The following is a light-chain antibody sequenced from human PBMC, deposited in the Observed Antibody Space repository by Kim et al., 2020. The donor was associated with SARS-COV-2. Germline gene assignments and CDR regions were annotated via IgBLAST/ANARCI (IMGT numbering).Light chain of an antibody. CDR2: GAS. CDR1: QSISINY. CDR3: QQYDTSPQA. Sequence: SPGERATLSCSVSQSISINYLAWYQQKPGQAPRLLIYGASSRATGIPDRFSGSGSGTDFTLTISRLEPEDFAVYYCQQYDTSPQAIGGGTKVDIK. V-gene: IGKV3-20*01. J-gene: IGKJ4*01.